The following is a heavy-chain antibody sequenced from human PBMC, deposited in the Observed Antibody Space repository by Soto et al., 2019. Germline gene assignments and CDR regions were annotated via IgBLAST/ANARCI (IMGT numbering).Heavy chain of an antibody. Sequence: QVQLVQSGAEVKKPGSSVKVSCRASGGTFSSYAISWVRQAPGQGLEWMGGIIPIFGTANYAQKFQGRVTITADESTSTAYMELSSLRSEYTAVYYCARSPLVYYDILTGYYKGGYYFDYWGQGTLVTVSS. CDR1: GGTFSSYA. V-gene: IGHV1-69*12. D-gene: IGHD3-9*01. J-gene: IGHJ4*02. CDR3: ARSPLVYYDILTGYYKGGYYFDY. CDR2: IIPIFGTA.